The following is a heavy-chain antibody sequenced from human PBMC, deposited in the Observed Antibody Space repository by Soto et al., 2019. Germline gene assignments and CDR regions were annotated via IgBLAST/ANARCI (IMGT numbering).Heavy chain of an antibody. CDR2: INPNSGST. J-gene: IGHJ6*02. Sequence: ASVKVSCKASGYTFTGYYMHWVRQAPGQGLEWMGWINPNSGSTSYAQKFQGRVTMTRDTSTSTVYMELSSLRSEDTAVYYCARDRNAAAGDPIYYYYGMDVWGQGTTVTVSS. CDR3: ARDRNAAAGDPIYYYYGMDV. V-gene: IGHV1-46*01. CDR1: GYTFTGYY. D-gene: IGHD6-13*01.